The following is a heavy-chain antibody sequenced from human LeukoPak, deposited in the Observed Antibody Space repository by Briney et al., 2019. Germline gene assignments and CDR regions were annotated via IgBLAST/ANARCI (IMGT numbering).Heavy chain of an antibody. J-gene: IGHJ4*02. V-gene: IGHV1-18*01. D-gene: IGHD5-18*01. CDR1: GYTFTSYG. Sequence: ASVKVSCKASGYTFTSYGISWVRQAPGQGLEWMGWISAYNGNTNYAQKLQGRVTMTTDTSTSTAYMELRSLRSDDTAVYYCAKSRGYSYVSHFDSWGQGTLVTVSS. CDR2: ISAYNGNT. CDR3: AKSRGYSYVSHFDS.